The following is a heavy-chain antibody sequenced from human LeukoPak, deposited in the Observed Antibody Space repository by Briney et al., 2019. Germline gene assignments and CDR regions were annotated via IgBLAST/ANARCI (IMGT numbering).Heavy chain of an antibody. CDR3: ARDTGSGWDY. V-gene: IGHV4-34*01. J-gene: IGHJ4*02. Sequence: SETLSLTCAVYGGSFSGYYWSWIRQPPGKGLEWIGEINHSGSTNHNPSLKSRVTISVDTSKNQFSLKLSSVTAADTAVYYCARDTGSGWDYWGQGTLVTVSS. CDR2: INHSGST. D-gene: IGHD6-19*01. CDR1: GGSFSGYY.